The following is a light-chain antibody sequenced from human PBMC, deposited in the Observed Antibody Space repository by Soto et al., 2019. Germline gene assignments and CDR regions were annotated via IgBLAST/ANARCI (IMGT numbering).Light chain of an antibody. V-gene: IGKV3-11*01. J-gene: IGKJ1*01. Sequence: EIVFSQSAAILCLYTGERSTLSCRARQSVSSYLAWYRQKPGQAPRLLLYDASNRATGIPERFSGSGSGTDFTLTISSLVPEDFAVSYCQQYGDSPVTFGQGTKVDIK. CDR2: DAS. CDR3: QQYGDSPVT. CDR1: QSVSSY.